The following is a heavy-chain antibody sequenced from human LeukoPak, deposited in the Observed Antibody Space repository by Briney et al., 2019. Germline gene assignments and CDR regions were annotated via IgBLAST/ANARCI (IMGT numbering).Heavy chain of an antibody. CDR2: INPNSGGT. J-gene: IGHJ4*02. D-gene: IGHD4-17*01. Sequence: GASVKVSCKASVYTFTGYYMHWVRQAPGQGLEWLGWINPNSGGTTYAQKFQGRVTMTRDTSISTAYMELSRLRSDDTAVYYCARDFSTYGDYLGYWGQGTLVTVSS. CDR3: ARDFSTYGDYLGY. V-gene: IGHV1-2*02. CDR1: VYTFTGYY.